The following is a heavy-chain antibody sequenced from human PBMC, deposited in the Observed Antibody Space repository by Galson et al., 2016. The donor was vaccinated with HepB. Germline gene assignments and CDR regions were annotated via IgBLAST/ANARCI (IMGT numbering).Heavy chain of an antibody. CDR1: GLSFSYHV. V-gene: IGHV3-48*03. CDR2: ISDSGI. Sequence: SLRLSCAASGLSFSYHVMNWVRQAPGKGLEWVSYISDSGIYYVDSVKGRFTISRDNAKNPLYLQMNSLRPEDSALYYCTKHEVRTHDHWGQGTLVTVSS. CDR3: TKHEVRTHDH. J-gene: IGHJ4*02. D-gene: IGHD2-21*01.